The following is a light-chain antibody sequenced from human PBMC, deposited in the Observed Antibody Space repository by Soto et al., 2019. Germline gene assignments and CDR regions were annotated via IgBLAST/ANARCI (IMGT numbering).Light chain of an antibody. CDR3: QQYNSYPVS. CDR2: AAS. J-gene: IGKJ4*01. V-gene: IGKV1-16*02. Sequence: DIQMTQSPSSLSASVGDRVTITCRASQDISNHLAWFQQKPGKAPKSLISAASSLQSGVPSKFSGSGSGTDFTLTISSLQPEDFATYYCQQYNSYPVSLGGGTKVEIK. CDR1: QDISNH.